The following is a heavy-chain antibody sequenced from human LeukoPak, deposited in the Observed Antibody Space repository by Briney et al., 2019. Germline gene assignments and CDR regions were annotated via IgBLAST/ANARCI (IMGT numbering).Heavy chain of an antibody. J-gene: IGHJ3*02. V-gene: IGHV4-39*07. CDR1: GGSISSSSYY. CDR2: IYYSGST. D-gene: IGHD3-10*01. CDR3: ARGALWFGTNAFDI. Sequence: SETLSLTCTVSGGSISSSSYYWGWIRQPPGKGLEWIGSIYYSGSTYYNPSLKSRVTISVDTSKNQFSLKLSSVTAADTAVYYCARGALWFGTNAFDIWGQGTMVTVSS.